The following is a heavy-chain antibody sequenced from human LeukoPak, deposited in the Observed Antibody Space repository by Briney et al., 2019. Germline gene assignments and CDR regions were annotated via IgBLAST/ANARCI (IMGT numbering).Heavy chain of an antibody. V-gene: IGHV3-23*01. Sequence: GGSLRLSCAASGFSFSGYAMSWVRQAPGKGLEWVSAITGPGEGTWYADSVQGRFTTSRDNSKNTLYLQMNSLRAEDTAVYFCAKRMYGWYQIDYWGQGTLVTVSS. D-gene: IGHD6-19*01. CDR3: AKRMYGWYQIDY. J-gene: IGHJ4*02. CDR1: GFSFSGYA. CDR2: ITGPGEGT.